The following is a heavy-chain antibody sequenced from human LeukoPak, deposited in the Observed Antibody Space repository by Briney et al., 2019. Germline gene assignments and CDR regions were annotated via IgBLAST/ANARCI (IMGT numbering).Heavy chain of an antibody. Sequence: ASVKVSCKASGYTFTSYDINWVRQATGQGLERMGWMNPNSGNTGYAQKFQGRVTITRNTSISTAYMELSSLRSEDTAVYYCARGSIVVVPAASVFDPWGQGTLVTVSS. CDR1: GYTFTSYD. D-gene: IGHD2-2*01. J-gene: IGHJ5*02. CDR2: MNPNSGNT. CDR3: ARGSIVVVPAASVFDP. V-gene: IGHV1-8*03.